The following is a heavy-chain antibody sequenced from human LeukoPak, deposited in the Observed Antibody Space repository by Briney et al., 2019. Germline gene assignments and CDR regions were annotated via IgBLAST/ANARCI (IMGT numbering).Heavy chain of an antibody. Sequence: PSETLSLTCAVSGYSISSGYYWGWIRQPPGKGLEWIGSIYHSGSTYYNPSLKSRVTISVDTSKNQFSLKLSSVTAADTAVYYCARHYDFWSGYSPFDYWGQGTLVTVSS. J-gene: IGHJ4*02. CDR2: IYHSGST. CDR1: GYSISSGYY. D-gene: IGHD3-3*01. CDR3: ARHYDFWSGYSPFDY. V-gene: IGHV4-38-2*01.